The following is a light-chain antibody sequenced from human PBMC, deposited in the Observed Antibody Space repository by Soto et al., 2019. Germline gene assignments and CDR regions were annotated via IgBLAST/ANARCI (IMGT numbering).Light chain of an antibody. CDR2: GAS. CDR3: QQYGSSPLT. V-gene: IGKV3-20*01. J-gene: IGKJ4*02. CDR1: QSVSSSY. Sequence: EIVLTQSPGTLSLSPGERATLSCRASQSVSSSYLAWYQQKPGHAPRLLIYGASSRATGIPDRFSCSESGTDFTLAMSMQEPERFAVYYCQQYGSSPLTCGGGTKAEIK.